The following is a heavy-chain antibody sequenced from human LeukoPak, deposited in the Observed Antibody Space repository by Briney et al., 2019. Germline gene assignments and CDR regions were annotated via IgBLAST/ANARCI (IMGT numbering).Heavy chain of an antibody. J-gene: IGHJ4*02. CDR2: IRYDGSNK. CDR1: GFTFSSYG. CDR3: AKDRVVRGVISVGSDY. V-gene: IGHV3-30*02. D-gene: IGHD3-10*01. Sequence: GGSLRLSCAASGFTFSSYGMHWVRQAPGKGLEWVAFIRYDGSNKYYADSVKGRFTISRDNSKNTLYLQMNSLRAEDTAVYYCAKDRVVRGVISVGSDYWGQGTLVTVSS.